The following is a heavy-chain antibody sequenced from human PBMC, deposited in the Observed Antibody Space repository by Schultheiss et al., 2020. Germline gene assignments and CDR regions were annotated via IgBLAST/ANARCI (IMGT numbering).Heavy chain of an antibody. CDR1: GGSISSYY. D-gene: IGHD3-10*01. J-gene: IGHJ6*02. V-gene: IGHV4-59*12. Sequence: SATLSLTCTVSGGSISSYYWSWIRQPAGKGLEWIGYIYYSGSTNYNPSLKSRVTISVDTSKNQFSLKLSSVTAADTAVYYCARLNLGSYTYGMDVWGQGTTVTVAS. CDR2: IYYSGST. CDR3: ARLNLGSYTYGMDV.